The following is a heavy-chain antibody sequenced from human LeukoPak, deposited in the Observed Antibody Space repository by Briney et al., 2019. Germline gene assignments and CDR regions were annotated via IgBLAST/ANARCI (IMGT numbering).Heavy chain of an antibody. CDR2: INHSGST. CDR1: GGSFSGYY. D-gene: IGHD3-10*01. V-gene: IGHV4-34*01. Sequence: SETLSLTCAVYGGSFSGYYWSWIRQPPGKGLEWIGEINHSGSTNYNPSLKSRVTISVDTSKIQFSLKLSSVTAADTAVYYCARVGYYGSLIDYWGQGTLVTVSS. J-gene: IGHJ4*02. CDR3: ARVGYYGSLIDY.